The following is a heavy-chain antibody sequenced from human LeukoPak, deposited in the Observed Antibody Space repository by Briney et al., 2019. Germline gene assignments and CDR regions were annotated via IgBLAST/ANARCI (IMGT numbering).Heavy chain of an antibody. D-gene: IGHD3-22*01. CDR2: IYYSGST. CDR1: GGSISSYY. J-gene: IGHJ4*02. CDR3: AREHSYYYDSSGYYEN. Sequence: SETLSLTCTVSGGSISSYYWSWIRQPPGKGLEWIGYIYYSGSTNYNPSLKSRVTISVDTSKNQFSLKLSSVTAADTAVYYCAREHSYYYDSSGYYENWGQGTLVTVSS. V-gene: IGHV4-59*01.